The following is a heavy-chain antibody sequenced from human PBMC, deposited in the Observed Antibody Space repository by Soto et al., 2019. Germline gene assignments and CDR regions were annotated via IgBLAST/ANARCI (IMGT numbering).Heavy chain of an antibody. CDR1: GYTFTSYD. V-gene: IGHV1-8*01. CDR2: MNPNSGNT. CDR3: AGAWDIVVNWFDP. D-gene: IGHD2-15*01. J-gene: IGHJ5*02. Sequence: ASVKVSCKASGYTFTSYDINWVRQATGQGLEWMGWMNPNSGNTGYAQKFQGRVTMTRNTSISTAYMELSSLRSEDTAVYYCAGAWDIVVNWFDPWGQGTLVTVSS.